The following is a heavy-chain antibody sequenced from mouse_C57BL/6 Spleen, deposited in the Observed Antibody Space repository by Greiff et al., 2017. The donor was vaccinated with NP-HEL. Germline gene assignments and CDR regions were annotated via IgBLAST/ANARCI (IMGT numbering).Heavy chain of an antibody. CDR2: IYPGDGDT. J-gene: IGHJ4*01. CDR3: ARRDYGSSGDAMDY. Sequence: QVQLKESGPELVKPGASVKISCKASGYAFSSSWMNWVKQRPGKGLEWIGRIYPGDGDTNYNGKFKGKATLTADKSSSTAYMQLSSLTSEDSAVYFCARRDYGSSGDAMDYWGQGTSVTVSS. V-gene: IGHV1-82*01. D-gene: IGHD1-1*01. CDR1: GYAFSSSW.